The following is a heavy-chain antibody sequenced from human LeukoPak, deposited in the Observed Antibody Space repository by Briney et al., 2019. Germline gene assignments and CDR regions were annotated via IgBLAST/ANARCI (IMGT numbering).Heavy chain of an antibody. J-gene: IGHJ4*02. D-gene: IGHD7-27*01. CDR1: GDSVSSKSAA. CDR2: TYYRSKWYN. Sequence: QTLSLTCAISGDSVSSKSAAWNWIRQSPSGGLEWLGRTYYRSKWYNDYAVSVKSRITINPDTSKNQFSLQLNSVTPEDTAVYYCARDKANWGSLFDYWGQGTLVTVSS. V-gene: IGHV6-1*01. CDR3: ARDKANWGSLFDY.